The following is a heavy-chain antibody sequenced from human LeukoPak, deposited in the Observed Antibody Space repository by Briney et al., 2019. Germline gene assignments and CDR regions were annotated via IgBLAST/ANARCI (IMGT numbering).Heavy chain of an antibody. D-gene: IGHD3-16*01. CDR3: AKDRIGLRLGEFFDY. CDR2: IGIRGDT. J-gene: IGHJ4*02. V-gene: IGHV3-13*01. Sequence: PGGSLRLSCAASGFTFIDYDMHWVRQVIGKGLEWVSAIGIRGDTHYSGSVKGRFTISRENAESSLYLQMNSLRAEDTAVYYCAKDRIGLRLGEFFDYWGQGTLVTVSS. CDR1: GFTFIDYD.